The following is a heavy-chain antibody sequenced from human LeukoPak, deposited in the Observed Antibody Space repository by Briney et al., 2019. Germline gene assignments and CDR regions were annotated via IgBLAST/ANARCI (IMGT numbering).Heavy chain of an antibody. V-gene: IGHV4-4*02. CDR2: VNLQGST. J-gene: IGHJ4*02. Sequence: SETLSLTCGVSGGSITSTNYWTWVRQPPGKGLEWIGEVNLQGSTNYNPSLMGRVAISVDMSENHISLQLTSVTAADTAVYYCARAPLSTATTYDYWGQGTLVTVSS. CDR1: GGSITSTNY. D-gene: IGHD5-12*01. CDR3: ARAPLSTATTYDY.